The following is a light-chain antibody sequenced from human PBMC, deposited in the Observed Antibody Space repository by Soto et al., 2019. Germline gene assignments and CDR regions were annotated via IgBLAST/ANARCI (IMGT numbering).Light chain of an antibody. J-gene: IGLJ3*02. CDR2: EVT. V-gene: IGLV2-14*01. CDR3: TSYTTSSTWL. Sequence: QSALTQPASVSGSPGQSITISCSGTSSDVGFYNYVSWFQQYPGKAPKLMIFEVTNRPSGVSDRFSGSKSDNTASLTISGLQADDEADYFCTSYTTSSTWLFGGGTKLTVL. CDR1: SSDVGFYNY.